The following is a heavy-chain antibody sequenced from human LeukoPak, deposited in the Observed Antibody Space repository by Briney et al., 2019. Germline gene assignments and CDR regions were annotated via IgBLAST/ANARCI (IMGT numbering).Heavy chain of an antibody. Sequence: PGGSLRLSCAASGFTFISYAMSWVRQAPGKGLDWVSAISGSGSSIYYADSVKGRFTISRDNSKHTLDLQMNSLRAEDKAVYYCAKGANTNRRGYFDYWGQRALVTVPS. CDR1: GFTFISYA. V-gene: IGHV3-23*01. J-gene: IGHJ4*02. CDR2: ISGSGSSI. CDR3: AKGANTNRRGYFDY. D-gene: IGHD1-26*01.